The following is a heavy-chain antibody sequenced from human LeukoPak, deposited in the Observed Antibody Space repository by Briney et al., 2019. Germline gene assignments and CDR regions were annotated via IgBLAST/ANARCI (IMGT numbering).Heavy chain of an antibody. CDR2: VYYSGST. J-gene: IGHJ5*02. CDR1: GGSFNSGSYY. V-gene: IGHV4-61*01. D-gene: IGHD3-3*01. Sequence: SETLSLTCTVSGGSFNSGSYYWSWIRQPPGKGLEWIGYVYYSGSTNYNPSLKSRVTISVDTSKNQFSLKLSSVTAADTAVYYCARDKGWSGHIKGDWFDPWGQGTLVTVSS. CDR3: ARDKGWSGHIKGDWFDP.